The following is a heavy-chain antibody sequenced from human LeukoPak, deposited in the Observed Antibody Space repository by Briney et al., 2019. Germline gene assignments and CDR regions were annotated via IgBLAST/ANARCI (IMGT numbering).Heavy chain of an antibody. V-gene: IGHV3-48*01. J-gene: IGHJ4*02. D-gene: IGHD3-9*01. CDR2: ISSSSSTI. Sequence: GGSLRLSCAASGFTFSSYSMNWVRQAPGKGLEWVSYISSSSSTIYYADSVKGRFTISRDNAKNSLYLQMNSLRAEDTAVYYCAREILRYFDWPYMLTSEDYFDYWGQGTLVTVSS. CDR1: GFTFSSYS. CDR3: AREILRYFDWPYMLTSEDYFDY.